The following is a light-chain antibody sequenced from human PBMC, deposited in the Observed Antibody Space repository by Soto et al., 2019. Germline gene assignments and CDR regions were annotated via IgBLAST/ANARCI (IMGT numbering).Light chain of an antibody. CDR2: EAS. Sequence: QSVLTQPPSVSGSPGQSVTISCTGTSTDFVSYNRVSWYQQPPGTAPKLIIYEASNRPSGVPDRFSGSKSGNTASPTISGLQAADEADYYCSLYTSENTYAFGTGTKVTVL. J-gene: IGLJ1*01. CDR3: SLYTSENTYA. CDR1: STDFVSYNR. V-gene: IGLV2-18*01.